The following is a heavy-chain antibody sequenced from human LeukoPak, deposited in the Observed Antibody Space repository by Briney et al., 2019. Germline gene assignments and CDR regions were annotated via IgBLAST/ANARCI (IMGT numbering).Heavy chain of an antibody. CDR1: GFTFSSYA. CDR3: ARTRFDY. CDR2: ISYDGSNK. J-gene: IGHJ4*02. V-gene: IGHV3-30-3*01. Sequence: GRSLRLSCAASGFTFSSYAMHWVRQAPGKGLEWVAVISYDGSNKYYADSVKGRFTISRDNSKNTLYLQTNSLRAEDTAVYYCARTRFDYWGQGTLVTVSS.